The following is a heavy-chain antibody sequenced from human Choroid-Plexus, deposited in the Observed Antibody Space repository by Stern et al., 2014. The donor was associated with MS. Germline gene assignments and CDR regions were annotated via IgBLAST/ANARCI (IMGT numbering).Heavy chain of an antibody. CDR3: AKDRQYLTFFFDF. D-gene: IGHD2/OR15-2a*01. CDR2: ISYDGSK. Sequence: MQLVESGGGVVQPGRPLGLSCAASGFSFSSFGMHWVRQAPGKGLGWVALISYDGSKDYADSVKGRFAISRDNSKNTLYLQMNSLRAEDTAVYYCAKDRQYLTFFFDFWGQGSLVTVSS. CDR1: GFSFSSFG. V-gene: IGHV3-30*18. J-gene: IGHJ4*02.